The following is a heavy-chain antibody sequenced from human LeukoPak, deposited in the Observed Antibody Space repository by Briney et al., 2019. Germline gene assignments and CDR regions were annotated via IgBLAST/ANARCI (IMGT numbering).Heavy chain of an antibody. Sequence: GGSLRLSCAASGFTFCRYLMSWGRPGPGEGLQWISGIRGTGLTTYYADSVQGRCTISRDNSNQMVYPQMNSLRAEDTAVYYCVKDRTMTVVVKRGMDSWGQGTQVIVSS. CDR1: GFTFCRYL. CDR3: VKDRTMTVVVKRGMDS. CDR2: IRGTGLTT. J-gene: IGHJ4*02. V-gene: IGHV3-23*01. D-gene: IGHD3-22*01.